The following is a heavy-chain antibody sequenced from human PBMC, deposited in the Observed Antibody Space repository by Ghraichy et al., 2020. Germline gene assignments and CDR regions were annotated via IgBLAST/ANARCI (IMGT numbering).Heavy chain of an antibody. CDR2: IYYSGST. J-gene: IGHJ4*02. D-gene: IGHD3-22*01. Sequence: GSLRLSCTVSGGSISSSSYYWGWIRQPPGKGLEWIGSIYYSGSTYYNPSLKSRVTISVDTSKNQFSLKLSSVTAADTAVYYCARINYYDSSGYCDYWGQGTLVTVSS. CDR3: ARINYYDSSGYCDY. CDR1: GGSISSSSYY. V-gene: IGHV4-39*07.